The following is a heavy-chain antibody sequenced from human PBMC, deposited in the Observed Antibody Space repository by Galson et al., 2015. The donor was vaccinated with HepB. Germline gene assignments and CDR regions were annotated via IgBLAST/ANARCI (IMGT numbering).Heavy chain of an antibody. CDR2: IYYTGST. CDR1: GDSISTTTHY. CDR3: ARLSYCGRSSCSGDWFDP. J-gene: IGHJ5*02. D-gene: IGHD2-15*01. V-gene: IGHV4-39*01. Sequence: ETLSLTCTVSGDSISTTTHYWAWIRQPPGKGLEWIGSIYYTGSTYYNPSLKSRVTISIDTSKNQFSLKLNSVTAADTTVYYCARLSYCGRSSCSGDWFDPWGQGTLVTVSS.